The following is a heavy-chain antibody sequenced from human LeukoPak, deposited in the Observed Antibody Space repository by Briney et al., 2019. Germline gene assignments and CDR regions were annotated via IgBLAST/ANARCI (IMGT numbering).Heavy chain of an antibody. D-gene: IGHD1-14*01. V-gene: IGHV4-39*01. CDR3: ARLGITRSYGMDV. Sequence: SETLSLTCTVSGGSISSSSYYWGWIRQPPGKGLEWIGSIYYSGSTYYNPSLKSRVTISVDTSKNQFSLKLSSVTAAVTAVYYCARLGITRSYGMDVWGQGTTVTVSS. J-gene: IGHJ6*02. CDR1: GGSISSSSYY. CDR2: IYYSGST.